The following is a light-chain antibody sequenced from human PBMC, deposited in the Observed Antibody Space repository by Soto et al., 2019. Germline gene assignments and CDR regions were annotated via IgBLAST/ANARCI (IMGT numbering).Light chain of an antibody. CDR1: SSDVGGYNY. J-gene: IGLJ1*01. CDR2: DDS. CDR3: SSYTSSSTFYV. Sequence: QSVLTQPASVSGSPGQSITISCTGTSSDVGGYNYVSWYQQHPGKAPKLMIYDDSNRPSGVSNRFSGSKSGNTASLTISGLQAEDEADYYCSSYTSSSTFYVFGTGTKVTVL. V-gene: IGLV2-14*01.